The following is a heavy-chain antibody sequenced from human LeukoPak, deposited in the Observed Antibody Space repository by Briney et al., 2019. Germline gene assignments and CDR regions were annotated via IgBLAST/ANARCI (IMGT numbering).Heavy chain of an antibody. Sequence: GGSLRLSCSVSGITLSNYGMSWVRQAPGKGLEWVAGISGSGGSTNYADSVKGRFTISRDNPKNTLYLQMNSLRTEDTAVYFCAKRGVVIRVILVGFHKEAYYFDSWGQGALVTVSS. CDR1: GITLSNYG. V-gene: IGHV3-23*01. J-gene: IGHJ4*02. D-gene: IGHD3-22*01. CDR2: ISGSGGST. CDR3: AKRGVVIRVILVGFHKEAYYFDS.